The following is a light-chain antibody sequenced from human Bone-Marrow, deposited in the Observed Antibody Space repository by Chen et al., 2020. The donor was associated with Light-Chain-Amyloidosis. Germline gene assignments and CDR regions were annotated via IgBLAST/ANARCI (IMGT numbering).Light chain of an antibody. Sequence: EIIMTQSQATLSVSPGERATLSCRASQSISSNLAWYLQKPGQTPRLLIYGASTRATGIPARFSGRGSGTEFILTISSMQSEDFALYYCQQYNNWPPWTFGQGTKVEI. CDR1: QSISSN. J-gene: IGKJ1*01. CDR3: QQYNNWPPWT. CDR2: GAS. V-gene: IGKV3-15*01.